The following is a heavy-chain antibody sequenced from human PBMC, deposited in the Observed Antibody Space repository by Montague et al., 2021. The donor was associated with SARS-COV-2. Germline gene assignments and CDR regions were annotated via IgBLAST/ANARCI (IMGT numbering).Heavy chain of an antibody. V-gene: IGHV2-70*01. CDR1: GFSLSTSGMC. J-gene: IGHJ3*02. CDR3: ARIWGATRGDAFDI. CDR2: IDRDDDK. D-gene: IGHD1-26*01. Sequence: PALVKPTQTLTLTCTFSGFSLSTSGMCVSWIRQPPGKALEWLALIDRDDDKYYSTSLKTRLTISKDTSKNQVVLTMTNMDPVDTATYYCARIWGATRGDAFDIWGQGTTVTVSS.